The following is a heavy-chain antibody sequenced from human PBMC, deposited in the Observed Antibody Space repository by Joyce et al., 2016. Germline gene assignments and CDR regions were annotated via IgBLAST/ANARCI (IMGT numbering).Heavy chain of an antibody. D-gene: IGHD1-26*01. CDR3: ARDKRRGSHLLYFYYAMDV. Sequence: QVQLVQSGAEVKMPGSSVKVSCKASGGSFSNNAISWVRQAPGQGLEWMGGIIPIFGTANYAKKFQGRVTITADESTSTAYMQLSSLRSDDTAVYYCARDKRRGSHLLYFYYAMDVWGQGTTVTVSS. CDR1: GGSFSNNA. CDR2: IIPIFGTA. J-gene: IGHJ6*02. V-gene: IGHV1-69*01.